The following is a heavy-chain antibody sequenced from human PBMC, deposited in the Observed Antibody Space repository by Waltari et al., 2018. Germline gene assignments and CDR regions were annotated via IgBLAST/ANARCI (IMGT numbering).Heavy chain of an antibody. D-gene: IGHD4-17*01. CDR1: GASVSSRIHY. Sequence: QLQLQESGPGLVKPSEPLSLTCTVSGASVSSRIHYWGWIRQSTGKGLEWIGSITHSGSSYYKPSLRSRVTLLVDTSKNQFSLRVNSVTAADMALYYCARHMTTVTTSSFDYWGQGALVTVSS. CDR3: ARHMTTVTTSSFDY. J-gene: IGHJ4*02. CDR2: ITHSGSS. V-gene: IGHV4-39*07.